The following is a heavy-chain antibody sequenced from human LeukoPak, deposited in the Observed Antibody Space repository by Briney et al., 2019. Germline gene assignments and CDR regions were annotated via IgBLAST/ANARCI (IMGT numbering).Heavy chain of an antibody. Sequence: GGSLRLSCAASGFTVSSNYMSWVRQAPGKGLEWVSAISGSGDSTYYADSVKGRFTISRDNSKNTLYLQMNSLRAEDTAVYYCAKDTVTTLNYYYYYYMDVWGKGTTVTISS. CDR1: GFTVSSNY. CDR2: ISGSGDST. V-gene: IGHV3-23*01. D-gene: IGHD4-17*01. J-gene: IGHJ6*03. CDR3: AKDTVTTLNYYYYYYMDV.